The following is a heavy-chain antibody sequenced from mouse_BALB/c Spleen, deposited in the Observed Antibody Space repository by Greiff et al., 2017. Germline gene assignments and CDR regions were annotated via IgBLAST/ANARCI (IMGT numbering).Heavy chain of an antibody. V-gene: IGHV5-6-3*01. D-gene: IGHD2-1*01. CDR2: INSNGGST. CDR1: GFTFSSYG. Sequence: VQLVESGGGLVQPGGSLTLSCAASGFTFSSYGMSWVRQTPDKRLELVATINSNGGSTYYPDSVKGRFTISRDTAKNTLYLQMSSLKSEDTAMYYCARGNYYFDDWGQGTTLTVSS. CDR3: ARGNYYFDD. J-gene: IGHJ2*01.